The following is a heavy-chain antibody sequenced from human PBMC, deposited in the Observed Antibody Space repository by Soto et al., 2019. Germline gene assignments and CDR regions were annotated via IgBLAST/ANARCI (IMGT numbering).Heavy chain of an antibody. CDR2: IGSSGRHI. J-gene: IGHJ3*02. D-gene: IGHD1-1*01. CDR1: GFTFSSYS. V-gene: IGHV3-21*01. CDR3: ATMGMSATALDTFYI. Sequence: GGSLRLSCAASGFTFSSYSMNWARQTPGKGLEWISCIGSSGRHIYYADSVKGRLSISRHNANNFLYLQMNSLRAEDPALYYCATMGMSATALDTFYIWGQGTMVTVSS.